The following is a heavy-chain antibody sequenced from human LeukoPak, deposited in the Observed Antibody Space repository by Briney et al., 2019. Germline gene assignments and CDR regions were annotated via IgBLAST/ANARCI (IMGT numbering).Heavy chain of an antibody. CDR3: ATPIPRSGYPHYYYYYGMDV. CDR1: GFTFSSYA. CDR2: ISDDGSNK. D-gene: IGHD3-22*01. Sequence: PGGSLRLSCAASGFTFSSYAMHWVRQAPGKGLEWAAVISDDGSNKYYADSVKGRFTISRDNSKNTLYLQMNSLRAEDTAAYYCATPIPRSGYPHYYYYYGMDVWGQGTTVTVSS. J-gene: IGHJ6*02. V-gene: IGHV3-30*14.